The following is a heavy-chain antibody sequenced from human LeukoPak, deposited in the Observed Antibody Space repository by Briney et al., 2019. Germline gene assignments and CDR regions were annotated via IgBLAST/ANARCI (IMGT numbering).Heavy chain of an antibody. V-gene: IGHV4-28*05. CDR1: GDSISSGNW. Sequence: SDTLSLTCAVSGDSISSGNWWGWIRQSPGKGLEWIAYIYSSGGMYYNPSLESRVTMSLDKSKNHFSLKLSSVTAVDSAMYYCARGGAPEGGSRWVWFDPWGQGTLVIVSS. CDR3: ARGGAPEGGSRWVWFDP. CDR2: IYSSGGM. D-gene: IGHD6-13*01. J-gene: IGHJ5*02.